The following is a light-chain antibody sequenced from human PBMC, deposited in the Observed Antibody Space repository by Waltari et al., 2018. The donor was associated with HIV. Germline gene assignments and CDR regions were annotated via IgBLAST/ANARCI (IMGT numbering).Light chain of an antibody. J-gene: IGLJ1*01. CDR2: DDS. CDR1: NIGSKS. Sequence: SYVLTQPPSVSVAQGQMASLACGGNNIGSKSVHWYQQKPGQAPLLVVYDDSDRPSGIPERFSGSNSGHTATLTISRVEAGDEADYFCQVWDSNSDQFVFGSGTKVTVL. V-gene: IGLV3-21*02. CDR3: QVWDSNSDQFV.